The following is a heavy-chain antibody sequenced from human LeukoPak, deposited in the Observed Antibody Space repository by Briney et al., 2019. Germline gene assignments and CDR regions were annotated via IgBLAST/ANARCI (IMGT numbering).Heavy chain of an antibody. Sequence: SETLSLTCAVYGGSFSGYYWSWLRQPPGKGLEWIGEINHSGSTNYNPSLKSRVTISVDTSENQFSLKLSSVTAADTAVYYCARGRYVWGSYRPFDYWGQGTLVTVSS. J-gene: IGHJ4*02. CDR1: GGSFSGYY. CDR3: ARGRYVWGSYRPFDY. CDR2: INHSGST. D-gene: IGHD3-16*02. V-gene: IGHV4-34*01.